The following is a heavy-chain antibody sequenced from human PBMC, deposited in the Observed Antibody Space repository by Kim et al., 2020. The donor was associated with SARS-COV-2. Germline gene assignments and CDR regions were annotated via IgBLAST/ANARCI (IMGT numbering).Heavy chain of an antibody. J-gene: IGHJ4*02. CDR2: IHHSGNT. CDR3: ARLRTDSGSYFRFEN. CDR1: GDSINSINW. D-gene: IGHD1-26*01. Sequence: SETLSLTCTVSGDSINSINWWSWVRQPPGKGLEWIGEIHHSGNTNYNPSLKSRVSISVDNSNNLFSLRLSSVTAADTAVYYCARLRTDSGSYFRFENWGQGTLVTVSS. V-gene: IGHV4-4*02.